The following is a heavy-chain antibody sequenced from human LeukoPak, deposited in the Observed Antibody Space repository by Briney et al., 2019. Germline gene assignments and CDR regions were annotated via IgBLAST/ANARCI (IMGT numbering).Heavy chain of an antibody. Sequence: PGGSLRLSCAASGFTFSSYGMHWVRQAPGKGLEWVAVIWYDGSNKYYADSVKGRFTISRDNSKNTLYLQMNSLRAEDTAVYYCARGYAPGASDYWGQGTLVTVSS. D-gene: IGHD3-16*01. CDR2: IWYDGSNK. J-gene: IGHJ4*02. CDR1: GFTFSSYG. V-gene: IGHV3-33*01. CDR3: ARGYAPGASDY.